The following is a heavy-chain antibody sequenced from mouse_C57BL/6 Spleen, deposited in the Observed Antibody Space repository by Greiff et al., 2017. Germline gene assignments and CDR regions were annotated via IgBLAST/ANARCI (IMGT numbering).Heavy chain of an antibody. CDR1: GYAFSSSW. J-gene: IGHJ2*01. CDR3: ARSKLTGTWYFDY. Sequence: VQRVESGPELVKPGASVKISCKASGYAFSSSWMNWVKQRPGKGLEWIGRIYPGDGDTNYNGKFKGKATLTADKSSSTAYIQLSSLTSEDSAVYFCARSKLTGTWYFDYWGQGTTLTVSS. D-gene: IGHD4-1*01. CDR2: IYPGDGDT. V-gene: IGHV1-82*01.